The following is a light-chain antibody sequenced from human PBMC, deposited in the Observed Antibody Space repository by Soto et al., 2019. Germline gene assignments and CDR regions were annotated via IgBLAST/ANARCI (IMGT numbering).Light chain of an antibody. V-gene: IGKV1-17*01. CDR3: LQHNSYPRT. Sequence: DIQMTQSPSSLSASVGDRVTITCRASQGIGNDLGWYQQKPGKAPKRLIYLTYSLQTGVPSRFSGSGSGTEFSLTISSLQPEDSATYFCLQHNSYPRTFGHGTKVYIK. J-gene: IGKJ1*01. CDR2: LTY. CDR1: QGIGND.